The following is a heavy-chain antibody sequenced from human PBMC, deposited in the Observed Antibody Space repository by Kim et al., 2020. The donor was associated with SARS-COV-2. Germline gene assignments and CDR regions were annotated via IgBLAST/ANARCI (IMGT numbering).Heavy chain of an antibody. Sequence: SETLSLTCTVSGGSISSYYWSWIRQPPGKGLEWIGYIYYSGSTNYNPSLKSRVTISVDTSKNQFSLKLSSVTAADTAVYYCARDRGTIHYYGMDVWGQGTTVTVSS. CDR3: ARDRGTIHYYGMDV. J-gene: IGHJ6*02. CDR2: IYYSGST. V-gene: IGHV4-59*01. CDR1: GGSISSYY. D-gene: IGHD3-9*01.